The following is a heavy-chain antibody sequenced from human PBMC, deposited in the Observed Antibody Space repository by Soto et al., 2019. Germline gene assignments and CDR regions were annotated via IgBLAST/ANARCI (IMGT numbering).Heavy chain of an antibody. CDR3: AKRAEIIVGAFDY. V-gene: IGHV3-23*01. J-gene: IGHJ4*02. CDR1: GFTFSSYA. CDR2: ISGSGGST. Sequence: GGSLRLSCAASGFTFSSYAMSWVRQAQGKGLEWVSAISGSGGSTYYADSVMGRFTITRDNSKNTLYLQMNSLRAEDTAVYYCAKRAEIIVGAFDYWGQGTLVTVSS. D-gene: IGHD1-26*01.